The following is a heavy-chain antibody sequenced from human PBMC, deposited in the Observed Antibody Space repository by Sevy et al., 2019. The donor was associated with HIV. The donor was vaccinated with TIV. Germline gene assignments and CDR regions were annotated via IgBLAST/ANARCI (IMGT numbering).Heavy chain of an antibody. CDR1: GFTFSDYY. Sequence: GGSLRLSCAASGFTFSDYYMSSIRQAPGKGLEWVSYISSSSSYTNYADSVKGRFTISRDNAKNSLYLQMNSLRAEDTAVYYCARDGDMTTVTYPYYFDYWGQGTLVTVSS. V-gene: IGHV3-11*06. CDR3: ARDGDMTTVTYPYYFDY. CDR2: ISSSSSYT. D-gene: IGHD4-17*01. J-gene: IGHJ4*02.